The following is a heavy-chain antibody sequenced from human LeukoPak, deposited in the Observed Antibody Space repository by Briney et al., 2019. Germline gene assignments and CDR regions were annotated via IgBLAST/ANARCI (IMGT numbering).Heavy chain of an antibody. V-gene: IGHV1-8*01. Sequence: ASVKVSRKASGYTFTSYDINWVRQATGQGLEWMGWMNPNSGNTGYAQKFQGRVTMTRNTSISTAYMELSSLRSEDTAVYYCARESGIAGTDWFDPWGQGTLVTVS. J-gene: IGHJ5*02. CDR2: MNPNSGNT. CDR1: GYTFTSYD. CDR3: ARESGIAGTDWFDP. D-gene: IGHD6-13*01.